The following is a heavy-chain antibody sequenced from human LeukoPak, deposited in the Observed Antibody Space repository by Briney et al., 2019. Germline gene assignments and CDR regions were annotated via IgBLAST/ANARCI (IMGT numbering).Heavy chain of an antibody. CDR2: INPSGGST. Sequence: ASLRVSCKAAGYTLTSSYMNSVGHAPRQGLEWMRKINPSGGSTSYAQKFQGRVTMTRDMSTSTVYMELSSLRSEDTAVYYCARVRRDGYNGFDYWGQGTLVTVSS. CDR1: GYTLTSSY. V-gene: IGHV1-46*01. CDR3: ARVRRDGYNGFDY. J-gene: IGHJ4*02. D-gene: IGHD5-24*01.